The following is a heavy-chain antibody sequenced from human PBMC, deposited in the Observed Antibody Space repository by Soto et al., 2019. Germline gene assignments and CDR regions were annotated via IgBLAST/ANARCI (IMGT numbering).Heavy chain of an antibody. CDR1: GFTFSSYS. V-gene: IGHV3-30*18. CDR3: AKDLHSTSWTAAFDI. CDR2: ISYDGSNK. J-gene: IGHJ3*02. Sequence: SLRRSRAASGFTFSSYSMHWFLHSPGKGLEWVAVISYDGSNKYYADSVKGRFTISRDNSKNTLYLQMNRLRAEDTAVYYCAKDLHSTSWTAAFDIWGQGTMVTVSS. D-gene: IGHD6-13*01.